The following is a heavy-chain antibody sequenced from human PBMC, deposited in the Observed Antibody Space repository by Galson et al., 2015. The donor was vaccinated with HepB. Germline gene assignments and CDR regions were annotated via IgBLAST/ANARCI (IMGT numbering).Heavy chain of an antibody. CDR3: ARDLGEYDFWSGSAYYYYYGMDV. CDR2: ISSSSSYI. CDR1: GFTFSSYS. J-gene: IGHJ6*02. Sequence: SLRLSCAASGFTFSSYSMNWVRQAPGKGLEWVSSISSSSSYIYYADSVKGRFTISRDNAKNSLYLQMDSLRAEDTAVYYCARDLGEYDFWSGSAYYYYYGMDVWGQGTTVTVSS. D-gene: IGHD3-3*01. V-gene: IGHV3-21*01.